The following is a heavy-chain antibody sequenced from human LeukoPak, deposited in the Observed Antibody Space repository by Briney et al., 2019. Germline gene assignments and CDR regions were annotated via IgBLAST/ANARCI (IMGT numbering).Heavy chain of an antibody. CDR3: ARDPDTMIVPY. Sequence: GGSLRLSCAASGFTFSDYCMSWIRQAPGKGLEWVSYISSSGSTIYYADSVKGRFTISRDNAKNSLYLQMNSLRAEDTAVYYCARDPDTMIVPYWGQGTLVTVSS. CDR2: ISSSGSTI. V-gene: IGHV3-11*01. D-gene: IGHD3-22*01. J-gene: IGHJ4*02. CDR1: GFTFSDYC.